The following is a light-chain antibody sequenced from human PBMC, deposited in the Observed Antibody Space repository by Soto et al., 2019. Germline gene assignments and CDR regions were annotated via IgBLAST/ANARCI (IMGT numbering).Light chain of an antibody. J-gene: IGLJ3*02. CDR2: RNN. V-gene: IGLV1-47*01. CDR1: SSNIGSNY. Sequence: QSVLTQPPSASETPGQRVTISCSGSSSNIGSNYVYWYQQLPGTAPKLLIYRNNQRPSGVPDRFSGSKSGTSASLAISGLRSEDEADYHCATWDDSLSGWVFGGGTKVTVL. CDR3: ATWDDSLSGWV.